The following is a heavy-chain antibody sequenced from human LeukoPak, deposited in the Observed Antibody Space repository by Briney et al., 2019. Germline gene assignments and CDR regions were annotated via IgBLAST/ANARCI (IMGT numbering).Heavy chain of an antibody. D-gene: IGHD3-10*01. J-gene: IGHJ4*02. CDR1: GFTFSSYG. V-gene: IGHV3-23*01. Sequence: GESLRLSCAASGFTFSSYGMSWVRQAPGKGLEWVSAISGSGGSTYYADSVKGRFTISRDNSKNTLYLQMNSLRAEDTAVYYCAKDTDHYYGSGSYWNYWGQGTLVTVSS. CDR2: ISGSGGST. CDR3: AKDTDHYYGSGSYWNY.